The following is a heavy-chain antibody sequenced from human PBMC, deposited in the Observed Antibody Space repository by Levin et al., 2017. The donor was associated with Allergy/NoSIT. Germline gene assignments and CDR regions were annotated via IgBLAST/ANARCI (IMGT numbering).Heavy chain of an antibody. J-gene: IGHJ4*02. D-gene: IGHD2-21*01. Sequence: SLLLSFSSSGFPFPDSGFNWVRQAPGKGLEWVSSINTYTGNTAYSGSVKGRFTISRDNARNSVYLQMNSLRVEDTAVYYCAGERGVVADFRHFDYWGQGTLVTISS. V-gene: IGHV3-21*01. CDR1: GFPFPDSG. CDR2: INTYTGNT. CDR3: AGERGVVADFRHFDY.